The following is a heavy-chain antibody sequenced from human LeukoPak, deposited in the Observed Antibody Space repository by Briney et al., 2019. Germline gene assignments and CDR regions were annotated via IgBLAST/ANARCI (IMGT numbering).Heavy chain of an antibody. J-gene: IGHJ4*02. Sequence: ASVKVSCKASGSTFTDYYIHWVRQAPGQGLEWMGWINPNNGGTNYAQKFQGGVTMTRDTSISTAYMEVRRLRSDDTAVYYCARDRTHDYGDYSFYWGQGTLVSVSS. D-gene: IGHD4-17*01. CDR3: ARDRTHDYGDYSFY. CDR2: INPNNGGT. V-gene: IGHV1-2*02. CDR1: GSTFTDYY.